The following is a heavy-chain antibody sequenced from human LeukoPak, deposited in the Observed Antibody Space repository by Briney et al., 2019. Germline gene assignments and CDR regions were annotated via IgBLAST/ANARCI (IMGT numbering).Heavy chain of an antibody. CDR2: ISSSSSYI. Sequence: PGGSLRLSCAASGFTFSSYSMNRVRQAPGKGLEWVSSISSSSSYIYYADSVKGRFTISRDNAKNSLYLQMNSLRAEDTAVYYCARDQGSYYYDSSGYFVGDYWGQGTLVTVSS. V-gene: IGHV3-21*01. D-gene: IGHD3-22*01. CDR1: GFTFSSYS. CDR3: ARDQGSYYYDSSGYFVGDY. J-gene: IGHJ4*02.